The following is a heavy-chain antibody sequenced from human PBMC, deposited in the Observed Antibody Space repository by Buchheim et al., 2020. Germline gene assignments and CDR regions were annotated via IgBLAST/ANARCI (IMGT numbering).Heavy chain of an antibody. D-gene: IGHD1-26*01. CDR3: AADGAGAAYYYYYGMDV. CDR2: IVVGSGNT. V-gene: IGHV1-58*01. J-gene: IGHJ6*02. Sequence: QMQLVQSGPEVKKPGTSVKVSCKASGFTFTSSAVQWVRQARGQRLEWIGWIVVGSGNTNYAQKFQERVTITRDMSTSTAYMELSSLRSEDTAVYYCAADGAGAAYYYYYGMDVWGQGTT. CDR1: GFTFTSSA.